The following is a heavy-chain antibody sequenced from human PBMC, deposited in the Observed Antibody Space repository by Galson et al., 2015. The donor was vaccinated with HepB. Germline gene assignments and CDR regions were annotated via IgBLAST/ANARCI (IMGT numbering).Heavy chain of an antibody. CDR3: AKDRYYDSSAWYYFDY. D-gene: IGHD3-22*01. CDR2: ISYDGSNK. J-gene: IGHJ4*02. Sequence: SLRLSCAASGFTFSSYGMHWVRQAPGKGLERVAVISYDGSNKYYADSVKGRFTISKDNSKNTLYLQMNSLRAEDTAVYYCAKDRYYDSSAWYYFDYWGQGTLVTVSS. V-gene: IGHV3-30*18. CDR1: GFTFSSYG.